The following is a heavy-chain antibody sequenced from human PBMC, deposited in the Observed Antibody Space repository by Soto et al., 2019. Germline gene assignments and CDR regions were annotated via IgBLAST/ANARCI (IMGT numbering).Heavy chain of an antibody. J-gene: IGHJ4*02. V-gene: IGHV3-9*01. CDR2: ITSRGTDI. D-gene: IGHD3-16*01. CDR1: RFFFGDYA. Sequence: GGSLRLSCAASRFFFGDYAFHWVRQAPGKGLEWVAGITSRGTDIAYADSVKGRFIISRDNAMNVLHLHMNSLRPEDTAVYYCEKSMASNLVGGIPDYWGQGTQVTVSS. CDR3: EKSMASNLVGGIPDY.